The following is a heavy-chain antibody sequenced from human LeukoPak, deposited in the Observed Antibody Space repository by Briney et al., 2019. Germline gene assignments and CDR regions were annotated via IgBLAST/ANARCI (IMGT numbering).Heavy chain of an antibody. D-gene: IGHD3-10*01. J-gene: IGHJ5*02. CDR3: ARGRRGLLWFREHRGFDP. CDR1: GYTFTSYD. V-gene: IGHV1-8*01. CDR2: MNPNSGNT. Sequence: ASVEVSCKASGYTFTSYDINWVRQATGQGLEWMGWMNPNSGNTGYAQKFQGRVTMTRNTFIGTAYMELSSLRSEDTAVYYCARGRRGLLWFREHRGFDPWGQGTLVTVSS.